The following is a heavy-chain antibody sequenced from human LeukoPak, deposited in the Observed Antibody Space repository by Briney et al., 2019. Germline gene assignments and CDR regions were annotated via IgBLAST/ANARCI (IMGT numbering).Heavy chain of an antibody. Sequence: ASVKVSCKASGYTFTSYDINWVRQATGQGLEWMGWMNPNSGNTGYAQKFQGRVTMTRNTSISTAYMELSSRRSEDTAVYYCARGLYYDFWSGYSRAFDIWGQGTMVTVTS. CDR3: ARGLYYDFWSGYSRAFDI. CDR1: GYTFTSYD. V-gene: IGHV1-8*01. J-gene: IGHJ3*02. D-gene: IGHD3-3*01. CDR2: MNPNSGNT.